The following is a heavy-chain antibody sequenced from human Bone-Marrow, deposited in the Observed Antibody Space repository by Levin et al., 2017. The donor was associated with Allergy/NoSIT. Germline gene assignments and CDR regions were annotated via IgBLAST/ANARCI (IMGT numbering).Heavy chain of an antibody. D-gene: IGHD3-10*01. CDR3: AEDIYYMEHYFDN. J-gene: IGHJ4*02. CDR2: ISNDGSGK. Sequence: SCAASGFTFNTYGMHWVRQAPGKGLEWVAVISNDGSGKYYADSVKGRFTISRDNSKNTLYLHMDRLRGEDTALYYCAEDIYYMEHYFDNWGQGTLVTVSS. CDR1: GFTFNTYG. V-gene: IGHV3-30*18.